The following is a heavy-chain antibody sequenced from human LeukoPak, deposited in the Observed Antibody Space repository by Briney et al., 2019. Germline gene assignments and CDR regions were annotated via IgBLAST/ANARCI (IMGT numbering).Heavy chain of an antibody. J-gene: IGHJ4*02. CDR3: ASDDYYDFWSGYLH. CDR2: FNPNSVGT. V-gene: IGHV1-2*02. D-gene: IGHD3-3*01. Sequence: ASVKVSCKTSGYTFTGYYLHWVRQAPGQGLEWMGWFNPNSVGTNSAQKFQGRVTMTSDTSVSTAYMEMTSLRSDDTAVYYCASDDYYDFWSGYLHWGQGTLVTVSS. CDR1: GYTFTGYY.